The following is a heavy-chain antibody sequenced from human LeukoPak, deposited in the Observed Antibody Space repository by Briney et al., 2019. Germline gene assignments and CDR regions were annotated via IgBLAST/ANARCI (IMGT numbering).Heavy chain of an antibody. V-gene: IGHV3-30*01. CDR1: GFTFSSYA. CDR2: ISYDGSNK. D-gene: IGHD6-6*01. CDR3: ARDSIRLSFPGSSSTSAFEY. J-gene: IGHJ4*02. Sequence: PGRSLRLSCAASGFTFSSYAMHWVRQAPGKGLEWVAVISYDGSNKYYADFVKGRFHISRDNSKNTLSLKMNRLRAEDTAVYYCARDSIRLSFPGSSSTSAFEYWAQRTLVTVSS.